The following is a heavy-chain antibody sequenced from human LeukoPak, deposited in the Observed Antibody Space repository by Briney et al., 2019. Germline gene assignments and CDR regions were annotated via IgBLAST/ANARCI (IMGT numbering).Heavy chain of an antibody. Sequence: ASVKVSCKASGGTFSSYAISWVRQAPGRGLEWMGGIIPIFGTANYAQKFQGRVTITADESTSTAYMELSSLRSEDTAVYYCARGPRGYSYAAYFDYWGQGTRVTVSS. CDR2: IIPIFGTA. J-gene: IGHJ4*02. V-gene: IGHV1-69*01. D-gene: IGHD5-18*01. CDR3: ARGPRGYSYAAYFDY. CDR1: GGTFSSYA.